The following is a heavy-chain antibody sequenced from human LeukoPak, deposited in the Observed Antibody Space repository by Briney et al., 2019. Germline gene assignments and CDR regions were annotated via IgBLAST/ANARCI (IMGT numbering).Heavy chain of an antibody. D-gene: IGHD2-15*01. CDR2: IYTRGST. Sequence: SETLSLTCTVSGGSITNGHYYWSWIRQPAGKGLEWIGRIYTRGSTYYNPSLKSRVTISVDTSKNQFSLKLSSVTAADTAVYYCARHGYCSGGSCTGNWFDPWGQGTLVTVSS. J-gene: IGHJ5*02. CDR3: ARHGYCSGGSCTGNWFDP. V-gene: IGHV4-61*02. CDR1: GGSITNGHYY.